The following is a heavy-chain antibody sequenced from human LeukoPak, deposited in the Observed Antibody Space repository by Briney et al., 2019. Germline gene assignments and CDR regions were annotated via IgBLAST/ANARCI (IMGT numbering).Heavy chain of an antibody. CDR2: ISSSTRTM. Sequence: GGSLRLSCAASEYTFSTYSMNWVRQAPGKGLEWISFISSSTRTMYYADSVKARFTISRDNAQNSLYLQMNSLGAEDTAVYYWARDSRPRSDYILYAFDVWGQGIKVIVSS. CDR1: EYTFSTYS. V-gene: IGHV3-48*04. D-gene: IGHD3-10*01. J-gene: IGHJ3*01. CDR3: ARDSRPRSDYILYAFDV.